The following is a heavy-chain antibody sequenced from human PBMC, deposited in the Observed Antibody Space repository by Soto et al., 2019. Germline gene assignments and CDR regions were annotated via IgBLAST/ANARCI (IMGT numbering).Heavy chain of an antibody. CDR1: GFTFTISA. Sequence: ASVKVSCKASGFTFTISALQWVRQARGQRLEWIGLIVVGSVNTGYAQKFQGRVTMTRNPSISTSYMELSSLRSEDTAVYYCARGDFPDPWGQGTLVTVPS. J-gene: IGHJ5*02. V-gene: IGHV1-58*01. D-gene: IGHD3-16*01. CDR3: ARGDFPDP. CDR2: IVVGSVNT.